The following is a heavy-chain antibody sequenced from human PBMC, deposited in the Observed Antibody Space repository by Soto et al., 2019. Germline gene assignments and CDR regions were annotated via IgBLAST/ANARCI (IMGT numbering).Heavy chain of an antibody. D-gene: IGHD3-22*01. CDR3: ARDYYDSSGYYLYGMDV. J-gene: IGHJ6*02. CDR1: GGSISSSSYY. Sequence: LSLTCTVSGGSISSSSYYWGWIRQPPGKGLEWIGSFYYSGSTYYNPSLKSRVTISVDTSKNQFSLKLSSVTAADTAVYYCARDYYDSSGYYLYGMDVWGQGTTVTVSS. V-gene: IGHV4-39*07. CDR2: FYYSGST.